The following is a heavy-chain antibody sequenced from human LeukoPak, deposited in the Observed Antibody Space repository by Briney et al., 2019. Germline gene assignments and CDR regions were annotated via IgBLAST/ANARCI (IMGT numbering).Heavy chain of an antibody. V-gene: IGHV3-48*01. J-gene: IGHJ6*02. CDR1: GFTFSSYS. D-gene: IGHD5-18*01. CDR2: ISSSSSTI. Sequence: GGSLRLSCAASGFTFSSYSMNWVRQAPGKGLEWVSSISSSSSTIYYTDSVKGRFTISRDNSKNTLYLQMNSRRPEDTAVYYCAKDPSGGSFGSYGLDVWGQGTTVTVSS. CDR3: AKDPSGGSFGSYGLDV.